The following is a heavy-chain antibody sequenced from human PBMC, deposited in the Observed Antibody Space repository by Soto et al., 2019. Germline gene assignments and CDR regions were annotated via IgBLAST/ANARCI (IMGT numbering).Heavy chain of an antibody. CDR2: ISGSGGST. J-gene: IGHJ4*02. V-gene: IGHV3-23*01. Sequence: PGGALRLSCAASGFTFCSYAMSWVRQAPGKGLEWVSAISGSGGSTYYADSVKGRFTISRDNSKNTLYLQMNSLRAEDTAVYYCAKDLVYSSGPYDYWGQGTLVTVSS. CDR3: AKDLVYSSGPYDY. CDR1: GFTFCSYA. D-gene: IGHD6-19*01.